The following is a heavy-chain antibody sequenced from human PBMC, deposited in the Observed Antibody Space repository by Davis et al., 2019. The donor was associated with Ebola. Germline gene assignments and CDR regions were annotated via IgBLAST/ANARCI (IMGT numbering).Heavy chain of an antibody. CDR3: ARGRVEVDSDV. CDR1: GGSISSYY. J-gene: IGHJ3*01. D-gene: IGHD2-21*01. V-gene: IGHV4-59*12. CDR2: ISYSGRS. Sequence: MPSETLSLTCTVSGGSISSYYWSWIRQPPGKGLEWIGHISYSGRSNYNSSLKSRVTMSADMSKNQLSLKLSSVTAADTAVYYCARGRVEVDSDVWGRGTRVTVSS.